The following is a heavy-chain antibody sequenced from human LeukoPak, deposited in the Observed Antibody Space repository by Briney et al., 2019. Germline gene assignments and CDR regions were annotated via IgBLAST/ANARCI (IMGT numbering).Heavy chain of an antibody. J-gene: IGHJ6*03. Sequence: KPSETLSLTCTVSGGSISSSSYYWGWIRRPPGKGLEWIGSIYYSGSTYYNPSLKSRVTISVDTSKNQFSLKLSSVTAADTAVYYCARVSRGIAARGYYYYMDVWGKGTTVTVSS. D-gene: IGHD6-6*01. CDR3: ARVSRGIAARGYYYYMDV. CDR2: IYYSGST. CDR1: GGSISSSSYY. V-gene: IGHV4-39*07.